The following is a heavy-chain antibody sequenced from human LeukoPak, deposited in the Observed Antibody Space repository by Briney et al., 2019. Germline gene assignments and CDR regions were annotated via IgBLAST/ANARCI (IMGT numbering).Heavy chain of an antibody. D-gene: IGHD3-22*01. CDR3: ARGPYYDTSGPTAFGS. J-gene: IGHJ3*01. CDR2: IHNSGST. V-gene: IGHV4-4*07. CDR1: GASISSYS. Sequence: PSETLSLTCTVSGASISSYSWSWVRQPAGKGLEWIGRIHNSGSTKYNPSLKSGVTMSVDTSRNQFSLKLNSVTAADTAVYYCARGPYYDTSGPTAFGSWGQGTMVTVSS.